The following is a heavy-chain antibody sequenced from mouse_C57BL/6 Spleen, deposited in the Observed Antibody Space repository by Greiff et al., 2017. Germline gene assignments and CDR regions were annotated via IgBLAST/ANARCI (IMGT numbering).Heavy chain of an antibody. CDR3: ARERDYYGSSYYAMDY. CDR2: IYPGSGNT. D-gene: IGHD1-1*01. J-gene: IGHJ4*01. V-gene: IGHV1-76*01. Sequence: QVQLQQSGAELVRPGASVKLSCKASGYTFTDYYINWVKQRPGQGLEWIARIYPGSGNTYYNEKFKGKATLTAEKSSSTAYMQLSSLTSEDSAVYFCARERDYYGSSYYAMDYWGQGTSVTVSS. CDR1: GYTFTDYY.